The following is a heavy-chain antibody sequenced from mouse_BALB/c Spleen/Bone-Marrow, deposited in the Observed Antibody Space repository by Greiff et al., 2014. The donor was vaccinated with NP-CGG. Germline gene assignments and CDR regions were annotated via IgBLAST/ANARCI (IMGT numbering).Heavy chain of an antibody. D-gene: IGHD2-1*01. CDR1: GFTFSSFG. Sequence: EVMLVESGGGLVQPGGSRKLSCAASGFTFSSFGMHWVRQAPEKGLEWVAYISSGSSTIXXXXXXXGXXXISXDNPKNTLFLQMTSLRSEDTAMYYCARYYGNYSGYFDVWGAGTTVTVSS. V-gene: IGHV5-17*02. J-gene: IGHJ1*01. CDR2: ISSGSSTI. CDR3: ARYYGNYSGYFDV.